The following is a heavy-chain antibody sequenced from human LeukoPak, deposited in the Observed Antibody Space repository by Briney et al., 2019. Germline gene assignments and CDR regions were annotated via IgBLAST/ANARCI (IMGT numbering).Heavy chain of an antibody. CDR2: MNPNSGNT. CDR3: ARLCSWYGVYYFDY. V-gene: IGHV1-8*01. J-gene: IGHJ4*02. D-gene: IGHD6-13*01. CDR1: GYTFTSYD. Sequence: ASVKVPCKASGYTFTSYDINWVRQATGQGLEWIGWMNPNSGNTGYAQKFQGRVTMTRNTSISTAYMELSSLRSEDPAVYYCARLCSWYGVYYFDYWGQGTLVTVSS.